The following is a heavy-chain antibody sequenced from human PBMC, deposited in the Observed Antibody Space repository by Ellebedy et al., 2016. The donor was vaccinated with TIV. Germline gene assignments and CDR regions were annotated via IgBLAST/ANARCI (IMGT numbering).Heavy chain of an antibody. J-gene: IGHJ4*02. CDR1: GFTFSSYW. D-gene: IGHD3-3*01. V-gene: IGHV3-7*01. Sequence: GESLKISXAASGFTFSSYWMSWVRQAPGKGLEWVANIKQDGSEKYYVDSVKGRFTISRDNAKNSLYLQMNSLRAEDTAVYYCARDSSYDFWSGGPRYWGQGTLVTVSS. CDR3: ARDSSYDFWSGGPRY. CDR2: IKQDGSEK.